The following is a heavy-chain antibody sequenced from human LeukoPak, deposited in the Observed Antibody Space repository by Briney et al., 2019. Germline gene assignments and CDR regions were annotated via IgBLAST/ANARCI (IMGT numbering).Heavy chain of an antibody. V-gene: IGHV4-30-2*01. D-gene: IGHD2-2*01. Sequence: PSQTLSLTCTVSGGSISSGGYYWSWIRQPPGKGLEWIGYIYHSGSTYYNPSLKSRVTISVDRSKNQFSLKLSSVTAADTAVYYCARGGGIVVVPAAHRDNWFDPWGQGTLVTVSS. CDR2: IYHSGST. CDR3: ARGGGIVVVPAAHRDNWFDP. J-gene: IGHJ5*02. CDR1: GGSISSGGYY.